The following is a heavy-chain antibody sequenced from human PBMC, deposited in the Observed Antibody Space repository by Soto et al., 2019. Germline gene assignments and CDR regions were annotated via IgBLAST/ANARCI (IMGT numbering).Heavy chain of an antibody. J-gene: IGHJ4*02. CDR2: ISYDGSNK. D-gene: IGHD4-17*01. V-gene: IGHV3-30*18. Sequence: QVQLVESGGGVVQPGRSLRLSCAASGFTFSSYGMHWVRQAPGKGLEWVAVISYDGSNKYDADSVKGRFTISRDNSKNTLYLQMNSLRAEDTAVYYCAKVKGGYGDYAFDYWGQGTLVNVSS. CDR1: GFTFSSYG. CDR3: AKVKGGYGDYAFDY.